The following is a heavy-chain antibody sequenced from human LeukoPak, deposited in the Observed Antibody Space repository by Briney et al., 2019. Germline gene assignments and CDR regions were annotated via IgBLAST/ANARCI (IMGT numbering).Heavy chain of an antibody. CDR2: IYPGDSDT. J-gene: IGHJ5*02. CDR1: GYSFTSYW. Sequence: GESLKISRKGSGYSFTSYWIGWVRQMPGKGLEWMGIIYPGDSDTRYSPSFQGQVTISADKSISTAYLQWSRLKASDTAMYYCARRAPYYYDSSGYYHVNWFDPWGQGTLVTVSS. CDR3: ARRAPYYYDSSGYYHVNWFDP. D-gene: IGHD3-22*01. V-gene: IGHV5-51*01.